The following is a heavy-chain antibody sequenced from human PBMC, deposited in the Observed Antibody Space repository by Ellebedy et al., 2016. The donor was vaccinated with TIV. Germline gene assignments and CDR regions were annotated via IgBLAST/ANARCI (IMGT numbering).Heavy chain of an antibody. V-gene: IGHV3-30-3*01. Sequence: GESLKISCAASEYTFSNHAMHWVRQAPGKGVEWVAAISSDGFHKYYTDSVKGRFTISRDNSKNTLYLQVNGLKSEDTAVYHCARGYYGSGTIRCGLDVWGQGTRVTVSS. CDR1: EYTFSNHA. D-gene: IGHD3-10*01. J-gene: IGHJ6*02. CDR2: ISSDGFHK. CDR3: ARGYYGSGTIRCGLDV.